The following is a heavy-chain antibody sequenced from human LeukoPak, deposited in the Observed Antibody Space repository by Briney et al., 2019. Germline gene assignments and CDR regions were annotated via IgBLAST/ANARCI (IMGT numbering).Heavy chain of an antibody. V-gene: IGHV4-39*01. D-gene: IGHD3-10*01. CDR2: IYYSGST. Sequence: SETLSLTCTVSGGSISSSSYSWGWIRQPPGKGLEWIGSIYYSGSTYYNPSLKSRVTISVDTSKNQFSLKLSSVTAADTAVYYCARQGGAGRRFDYWGQGTLVTVSS. CDR1: GGSISSSSYS. J-gene: IGHJ4*02. CDR3: ARQGGAGRRFDY.